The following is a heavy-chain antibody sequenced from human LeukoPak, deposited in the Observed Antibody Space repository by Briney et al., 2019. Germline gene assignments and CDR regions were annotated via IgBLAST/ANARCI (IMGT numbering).Heavy chain of an antibody. D-gene: IGHD1-26*01. V-gene: IGHV3-11*01. CDR1: GFTFSDYY. CDR3: ARGLGYSGNYHFDS. Sequence: GGSLRLSCAASGFTFSDYYVTWIRQAPGKGLEWVSFISTSGRTMSFADSVKGRFTISRDNSKNSLYLQMNSLRAEDTAVYYCARGLGYSGNYHFDSWGQGMLVTVSS. CDR2: ISTSGRTM. J-gene: IGHJ4*02.